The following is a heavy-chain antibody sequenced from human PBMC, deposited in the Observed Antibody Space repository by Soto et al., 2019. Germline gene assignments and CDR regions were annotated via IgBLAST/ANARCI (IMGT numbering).Heavy chain of an antibody. J-gene: IGHJ6*02. CDR3: VRDPPYCTSTSCYHAGLDV. Sequence: GGPLRLSCAASGFTISSFDMHWVRQGTGEGLEWVSGIGTAHDTFYADSVKGRFTISRENAKNSLYLQMNSLRAEDTAVYYCVRDPPYCTSTSCYHAGLDVWGQGATVTVSS. CDR2: IGTAHDT. D-gene: IGHD2-2*01. V-gene: IGHV3-13*01. CDR1: GFTISSFD.